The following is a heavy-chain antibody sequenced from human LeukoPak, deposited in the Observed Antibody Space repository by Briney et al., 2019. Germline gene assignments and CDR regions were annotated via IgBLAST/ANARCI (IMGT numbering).Heavy chain of an antibody. J-gene: IGHJ4*02. D-gene: IGHD6-19*01. CDR3: ARDIGIAVAAPSY. Sequence: GRSLRLSCAASGFTFSSYAMHWVRQAPGMGLEWVAVISYDGSNKYYADSVKGRFTISRDNSKNTLYLQMNSLRAEDMAVYYCARDIGIAVAAPSYWGRGTLVTVSS. CDR2: ISYDGSNK. CDR1: GFTFSSYA. V-gene: IGHV3-30*04.